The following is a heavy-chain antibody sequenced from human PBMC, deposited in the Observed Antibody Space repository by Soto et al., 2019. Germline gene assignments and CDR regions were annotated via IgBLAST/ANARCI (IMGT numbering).Heavy chain of an antibody. V-gene: IGHV3-30-3*01. Sequence: GGSLRLSCAVSGFSFSSYAMHWVRQAPGKGLEWVAVISYDGSYKNYGDSVKGRFTISRDNFKNMLYLQMNSLRAEDTAVYYCAREIERLLGYWGQGTLVTVSS. CDR2: ISYDGSYK. CDR3: AREIERLLGY. CDR1: GFSFSSYA. J-gene: IGHJ4*02. D-gene: IGHD3-10*01.